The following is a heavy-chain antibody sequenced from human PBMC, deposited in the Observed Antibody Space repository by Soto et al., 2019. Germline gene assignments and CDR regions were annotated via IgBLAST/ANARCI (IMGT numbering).Heavy chain of an antibody. CDR2: IYYSGST. V-gene: IGHV4-31*03. Sequence: PSETLSLTCTVSGGSISSGGYYWSWIRQHPGKGLEWIGYIYYSGSTYYNPSLKSRVTISVDTSKNQFSLKLSSVTAADTAVYYCARGGSLAGTDYYYYYGMDVWGQGTTVTVSS. CDR3: ARGGSLAGTDYYYYYGMDV. D-gene: IGHD6-19*01. J-gene: IGHJ6*02. CDR1: GGSISSGGYY.